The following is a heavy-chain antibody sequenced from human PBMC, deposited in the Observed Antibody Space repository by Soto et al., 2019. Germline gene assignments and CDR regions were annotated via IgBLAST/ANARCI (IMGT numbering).Heavy chain of an antibody. CDR2: IYYTGNT. CDR1: GDSLRSSYHY. D-gene: IGHD3-16*01. CDR3: VRVEMYGGEFTPNLDR. J-gene: IGHJ5*02. V-gene: IGHV4-39*01. Sequence: SETLSLTCTVSGDSLRSSYHYWGWIRQSPGKGLEWIGSIYYTGNTYYNPSLKSRVSISVDMATNEISLRLRAESVADTAVYYCVRVEMYGGEFTPNLDRWGQGALLTVSS.